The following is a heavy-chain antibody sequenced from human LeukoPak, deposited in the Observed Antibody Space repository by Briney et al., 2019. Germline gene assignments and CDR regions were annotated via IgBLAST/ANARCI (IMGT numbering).Heavy chain of an antibody. Sequence: GRSLRLSCAASGFTFSSYWMSWVRQAPGKGLEWVANIKQDGSEKYYVDSVKGRFTISRDNAKNSLYLQMNSLRAEDTAVYYCARDSLFVVRGVVDYWGQGTLVSVSS. J-gene: IGHJ4*02. CDR2: IKQDGSEK. CDR3: ARDSLFVVRGVVDY. D-gene: IGHD3-10*01. CDR1: GFTFSSYW. V-gene: IGHV3-7*01.